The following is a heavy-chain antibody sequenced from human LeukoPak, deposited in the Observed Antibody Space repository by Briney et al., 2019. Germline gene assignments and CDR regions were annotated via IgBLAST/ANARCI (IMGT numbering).Heavy chain of an antibody. D-gene: IGHD3-10*01. J-gene: IGHJ4*02. CDR3: ARNRASGTPYFDY. Sequence: PSETLSLTCTISRGSISGFYWSWIRQPPGKGLEWIGYIHYSGSSNYNPSLKSRVTISVDTSKDQFSLKLSSVTAADTAVYYCARNRASGTPYFDYWGQGLLATVSS. CDR1: RGSISGFY. CDR2: IHYSGSS. V-gene: IGHV4-59*08.